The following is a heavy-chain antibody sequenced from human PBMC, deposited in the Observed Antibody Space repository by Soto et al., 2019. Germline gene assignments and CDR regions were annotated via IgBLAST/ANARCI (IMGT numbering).Heavy chain of an antibody. CDR1: GGSISSSSYY. CDR3: ARLAFSRRGSGYYYLDY. J-gene: IGHJ4*02. CDR2: IYYSGST. Sequence: QLQLQESGPGLVKPSETLSLTCTVSGGSISSSSYYWGWIRQPPGKGLEWIGSIYYSGSTYYNPSLKSRVTISVDTSKNQFSLKLSSVTAADTAVYYCARLAFSRRGSGYYYLDYWGQGTLVTVSS. V-gene: IGHV4-39*01. D-gene: IGHD3-22*01.